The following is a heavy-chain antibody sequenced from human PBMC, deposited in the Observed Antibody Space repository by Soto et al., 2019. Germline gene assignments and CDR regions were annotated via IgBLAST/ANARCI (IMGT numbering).Heavy chain of an antibody. J-gene: IGHJ6*02. CDR1: GFTFSSYG. CDR3: AKEVEAVAAYYYYGMDV. D-gene: IGHD6-19*01. Sequence: GGSLRLSCAASGFTFSSYGMHWVRQAPGKGLEWVAVISYDGSNKYYADSVKGRFTISRDNSKNTLYLQMNSLRAEDTAVYYCAKEVEAVAAYYYYGMDVWGQGTTVTVSS. V-gene: IGHV3-30*18. CDR2: ISYDGSNK.